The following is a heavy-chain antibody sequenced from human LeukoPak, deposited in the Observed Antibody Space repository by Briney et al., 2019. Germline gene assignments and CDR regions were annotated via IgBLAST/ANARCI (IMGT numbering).Heavy chain of an antibody. D-gene: IGHD3-22*01. Sequence: GGSLRLSCAASGFTFSSYAMHWVRQAPGKGLEWVAVISYDGSNKYYADSVKGRFTISRDNSKNTLYLQVNSLRAEDTAVYYCARGGHGYDSSGYYLWGQGTLVTVSS. J-gene: IGHJ5*02. CDR1: GFTFSSYA. CDR2: ISYDGSNK. V-gene: IGHV3-30*04. CDR3: ARGGHGYDSSGYYL.